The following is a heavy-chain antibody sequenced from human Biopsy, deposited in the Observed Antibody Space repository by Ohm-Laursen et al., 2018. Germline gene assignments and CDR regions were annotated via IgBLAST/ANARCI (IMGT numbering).Heavy chain of an antibody. J-gene: IGHJ4*02. CDR1: GFNFGDSG. CDR2: IRSESSGGTR. Sequence: SLRLSCTAPGFNFGDSGMGWSRQAPGKGLECVGLIRSESSGGTREYAAPVKGRFTVSRDDSKSIAYLDMNSLKTEDTAMYYCSKWTGGYSYSSLWGRGTLVTVSS. V-gene: IGHV3-49*03. D-gene: IGHD5-12*01. CDR3: SKWTGGYSYSSL.